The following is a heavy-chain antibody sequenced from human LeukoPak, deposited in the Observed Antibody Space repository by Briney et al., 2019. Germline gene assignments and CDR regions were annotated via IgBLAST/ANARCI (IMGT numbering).Heavy chain of an antibody. CDR3: AREVRGWYFDY. CDR1: GYTFTNYG. J-gene: IGHJ4*02. V-gene: IGHV1-18*04. CDR2: ISAYNGNT. D-gene: IGHD6-19*01. Sequence: EASVKVSCKASGYTFTNYGISWVRQAPGQGLEWMGWISAYNGNTNYAQKLQGRVTMTTDTSTSTAYMELRSLRSDDTAVYYCAREVRGWYFDYWGQGTLVTVSS.